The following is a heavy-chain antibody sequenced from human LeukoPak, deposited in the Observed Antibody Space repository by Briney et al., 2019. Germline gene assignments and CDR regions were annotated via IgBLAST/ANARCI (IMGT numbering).Heavy chain of an antibody. V-gene: IGHV5-10-1*01. CDR3: ARLGPAAILGPNWFDP. CDR2: IDPSDSYT. J-gene: IGHJ5*02. CDR1: GSRFTSYW. D-gene: IGHD2-2*01. Sequence: PGESLRISCKGSGSRFTSYWISWVRPMPGKGLEWMGRIDPSDSYTNYSPSFQGHVTISADKSISTAYLQWSSLKASDTAMYYCARLGPAAILGPNWFDPWGQGTLVTVSS.